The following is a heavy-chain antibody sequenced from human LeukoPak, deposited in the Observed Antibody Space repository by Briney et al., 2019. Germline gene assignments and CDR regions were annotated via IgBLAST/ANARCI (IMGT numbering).Heavy chain of an antibody. CDR2: ISGSGGST. CDR1: GFTFSSYA. J-gene: IGHJ4*02. CDR3: ANLKGIAVAGTFGY. D-gene: IGHD6-19*01. Sequence: GGSLRLSCAASGFTFSSYAMSWVRQAPGKGLEWVSAISGSGGSTYYADSMKGRFTISRDNSKNTLYLQMNSLRAEDTAVYYCANLKGIAVAGTFGYWGQGTLVTVSS. V-gene: IGHV3-23*01.